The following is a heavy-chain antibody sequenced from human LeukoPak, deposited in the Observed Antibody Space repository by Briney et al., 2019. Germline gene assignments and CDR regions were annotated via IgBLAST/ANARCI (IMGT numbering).Heavy chain of an antibody. D-gene: IGHD1-26*01. V-gene: IGHV1-2*02. CDR3: AREESSGELELLFAFAV. J-gene: IGHJ3*01. Sequence: EASVKDSCMASGYTFIGYFMHWVRQAPGQGLEWMGWIYPNRGGTNSAQKFQGSVTTTRDTSSSTAYMELSRLRSGDTAVYYCAREESSGELELLFAFAVGGQGTMVTVSS. CDR2: IYPNRGGT. CDR1: GYTFIGYF.